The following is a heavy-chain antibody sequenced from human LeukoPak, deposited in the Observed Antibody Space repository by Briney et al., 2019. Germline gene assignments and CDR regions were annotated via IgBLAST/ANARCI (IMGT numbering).Heavy chain of an antibody. CDR1: EFSFGNYA. CDR2: ITSSGSGT. CDR3: AKKMGTGNFYFDY. V-gene: IGHV3-23*01. J-gene: IGHJ4*02. D-gene: IGHD3-10*01. Sequence: GGSLRLSCAASEFSFGNYAMSWVRQAPGKGLQWVSAITSSGSGTYYADSVKGRFTISRDNSKNTLYLQMNSLRAEDTVVYYCAKKMGTGNFYFDYWGQGTLVTVSS.